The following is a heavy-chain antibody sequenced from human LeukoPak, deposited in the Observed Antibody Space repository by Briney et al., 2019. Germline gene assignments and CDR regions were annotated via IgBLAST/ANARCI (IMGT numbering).Heavy chain of an antibody. J-gene: IGHJ5*02. CDR2: INPNSGGT. CDR1: GYTFTGYY. D-gene: IGHD2-21*02. Sequence: GASVKVSCKASGYTFTGYYMHWVRQAPGQGLEWMGWINPNSGGTNYAQKFQGRVTMTRDTSISTACMELSRLRSDDTAVYYCARDRRISLPHIVVVTAIMRRSRGFDPWGQGTLVTVSS. CDR3: ARDRRISLPHIVVVTAIMRRSRGFDP. V-gene: IGHV1-2*02.